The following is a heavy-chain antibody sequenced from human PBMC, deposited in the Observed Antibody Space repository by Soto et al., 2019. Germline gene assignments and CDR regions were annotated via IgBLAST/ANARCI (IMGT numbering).Heavy chain of an antibody. D-gene: IGHD2-2*01. CDR3: ARTGCSSATCFWYFDL. Sequence: QVQLVESGGGLVKPGGSLRLSCAASGFTFSDYYMTWVRQAPGKGLEGLSYISRSSGFTDYADCLKGRFTISRDNAKNSFYLQINSLRAEDTAVYYCARTGCSSATCFWYFDLWGRGTLVTVSS. CDR1: GFTFSDYY. CDR2: ISRSSGFT. V-gene: IGHV3-11*05. J-gene: IGHJ2*01.